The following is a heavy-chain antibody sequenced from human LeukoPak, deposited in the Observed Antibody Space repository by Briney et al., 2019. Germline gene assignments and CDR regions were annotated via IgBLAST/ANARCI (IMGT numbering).Heavy chain of an antibody. CDR2: ISGSGDST. CDR3: ARGTAGYHSSYFDY. CDR1: GFTFSSYV. J-gene: IGHJ4*02. V-gene: IGHV3-23*01. Sequence: GGSLRLSCAASGFTFSSYVMSWVRQAPGKGLEWVSAISGSGDSTYFADSVKGRFTTSRDNSKNTLYLQMHSLRAEDTAVYYCARGTAGYHSSYFDYWGQGTLVTVSS. D-gene: IGHD3-16*02.